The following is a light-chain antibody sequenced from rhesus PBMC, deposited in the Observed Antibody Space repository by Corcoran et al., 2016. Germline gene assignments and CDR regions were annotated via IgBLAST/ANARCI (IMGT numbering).Light chain of an antibody. Sequence: DIVMTQTPLSLPVTPGEPASISCRSSQSLLDSEDGNTYLAWYLQKPGQSPQLLIYEVSHRASGVPDRFSGSGSDTDLTLKISRVEAEDVGGYYCMQALEFPWTFGQGTKVEIK. V-gene: IGKV2-104*02. CDR2: EVS. CDR1: QSLLDSEDGNTY. CDR3: MQALEFPWT. J-gene: IGKJ1*01.